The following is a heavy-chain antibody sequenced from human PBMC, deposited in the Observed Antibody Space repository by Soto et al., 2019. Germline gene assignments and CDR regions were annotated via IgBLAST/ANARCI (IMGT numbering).Heavy chain of an antibody. V-gene: IGHV1-8*01. CDR1: GYTFTSYD. D-gene: IGHD6-19*01. CDR3: ARGAVAGTDDAFDI. Sequence: ASVKVSCKASGYTFTSYDINWVRQATGQGLEWMGWMNPNSGNTGYAQKFQGRVTMTRNTSISTAYMELSSLRSEDTAVYYCARGAVAGTDDAFDIWGQGTMVTVSS. CDR2: MNPNSGNT. J-gene: IGHJ3*02.